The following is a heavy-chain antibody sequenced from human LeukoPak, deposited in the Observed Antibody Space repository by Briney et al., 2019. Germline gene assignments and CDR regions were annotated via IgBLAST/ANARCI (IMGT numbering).Heavy chain of an antibody. J-gene: IGHJ6*02. V-gene: IGHV3-7*05. CDR3: ARWVTTSYDGMDG. Sequence: GGSLRLSCAASGFTFSNYWMIWVRQAPGKGLEWVGNIKPDGTEASYVDSVRGRFIISRDNAKNSLYLQMNSLRAEDTAVYYCARWVTTSYDGMDGWGQGTTVTAS. CDR1: GFTFSNYW. D-gene: IGHD4-17*01. CDR2: IKPDGTEA.